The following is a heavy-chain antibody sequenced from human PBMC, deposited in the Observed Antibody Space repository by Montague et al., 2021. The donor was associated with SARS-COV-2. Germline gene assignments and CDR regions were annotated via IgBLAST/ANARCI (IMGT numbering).Heavy chain of an antibody. D-gene: IGHD1-26*01. CDR1: GGSVSSNRDS. Sequence: SETLSLTCTVSGGSVSSNRDSWGWIRQPPGRGLEWIGTFSYSGSTYSNPSPNNRVSISRDTSRNHFSLKLTSVTTADTAVYYCARGTYSGVDSDGYYYYYGMDVWGQGTTVTVSS. CDR3: ARGTYSGVDSDGYYYYYGMDV. V-gene: IGHV4-39*02. CDR2: FSYSGST. J-gene: IGHJ6*02.